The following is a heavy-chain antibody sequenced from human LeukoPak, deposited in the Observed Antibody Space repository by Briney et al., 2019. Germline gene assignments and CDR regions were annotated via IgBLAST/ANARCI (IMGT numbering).Heavy chain of an antibody. CDR2: ISSSSSTI. V-gene: IGHV3-48*01. CDR1: GFTSSSYS. D-gene: IGHD3-16*01. CDR3: AREMGAFDY. Sequence: PGGSLRLSCAASGFTSSSYSMNWVRQAPGKGLEWVSYISSSSSTIYYADSVKGRFTISRDNAKNSLYLQMNSLRAEDTAVYYCAREMGAFDYWGQGTLVTVSS. J-gene: IGHJ4*02.